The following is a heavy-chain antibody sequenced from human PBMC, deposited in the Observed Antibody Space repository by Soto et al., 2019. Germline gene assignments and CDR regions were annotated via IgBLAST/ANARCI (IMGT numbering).Heavy chain of an antibody. Sequence: ASETLSLTCTVSGGSISSYYWSLIRQPPGKGLEWIGYMYNTGSTIYNPSLKSRVTISVDTSKNQFSLKLNSVTAADTAVYYCAREVDRALVGSPHYFDYWGQGTLVTVS. D-gene: IGHD5-18*01. CDR1: GGSISSYY. V-gene: IGHV4-59*01. CDR2: MYNTGST. CDR3: AREVDRALVGSPHYFDY. J-gene: IGHJ4*01.